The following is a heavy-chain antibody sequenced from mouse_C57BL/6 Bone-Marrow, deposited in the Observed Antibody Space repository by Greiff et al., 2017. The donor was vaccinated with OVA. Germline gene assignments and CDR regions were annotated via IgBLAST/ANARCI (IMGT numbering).Heavy chain of an antibody. CDR1: GYTFTSYG. Sequence: VKLMESGAELARPGASVKLSCKASGYTFTSYGISWVKQRTGQGLEWIGEIYPRSGNTYYNEKFKGKATLTADKSSSTAYMELRSLTSEDSAVYFCARFLTVVGAMDYWGQGTSVTVSS. CDR3: ARFLTVVGAMDY. D-gene: IGHD1-1*01. CDR2: IYPRSGNT. V-gene: IGHV1-81*01. J-gene: IGHJ4*01.